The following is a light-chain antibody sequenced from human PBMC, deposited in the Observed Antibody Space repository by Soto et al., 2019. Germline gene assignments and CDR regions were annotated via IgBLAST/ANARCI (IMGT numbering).Light chain of an antibody. Sequence: DIQLTQSPSSVSASVGDRVTITCRANQHIDRWLAWFQQKPGKAPELLTYGASILESWVPSRYNGSRSGTDFTLTISCLQPEDLATYYRHQAHTFPYTFGPGTKVYMK. J-gene: IGKJ3*01. V-gene: IGKV1-12*01. CDR2: GAS. CDR1: QHIDRW. CDR3: HQAHTFPYT.